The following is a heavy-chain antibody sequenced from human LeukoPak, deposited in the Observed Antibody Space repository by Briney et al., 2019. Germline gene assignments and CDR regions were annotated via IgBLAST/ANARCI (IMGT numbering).Heavy chain of an antibody. D-gene: IGHD5-18*01. J-gene: IGHJ4*02. Sequence: VGSLRLSCSVSGFSFSSYAMHWVRQAPGKGLEYVSSISSNGDSTYYADSVKGRFAISRDNSKNTLSLQMSSLRAEDTAVYYCVKDGYVDYWGQGTLVTVSS. CDR2: ISSNGDST. CDR1: GFSFSSYA. V-gene: IGHV3-64D*09. CDR3: VKDGYVDY.